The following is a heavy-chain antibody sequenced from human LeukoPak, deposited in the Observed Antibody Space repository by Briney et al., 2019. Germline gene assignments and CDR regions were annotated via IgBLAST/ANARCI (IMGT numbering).Heavy chain of an antibody. V-gene: IGHV4-4*02. CDR2: IHQSGST. CDR3: ARAGAYYADPFDI. CDR1: GVAIRSGHW. J-gene: IGHJ3*02. D-gene: IGHD3-10*01. Sequence: PSETLSLTCDVSGVAIRSGHWWSWVRQIPGKGLEWIGEIHQSGSTNYHASLKSRVTIAVDTSKNQFSLKLSSVTAADTAVYYCARAGAYYADPFDIWGQGTMVTVSS.